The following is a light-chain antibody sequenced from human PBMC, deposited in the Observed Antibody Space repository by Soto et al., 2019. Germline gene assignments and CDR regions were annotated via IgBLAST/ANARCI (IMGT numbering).Light chain of an antibody. CDR3: QAWDSSTANVV. CDR1: KLGDQY. Sequence: SYELTQPSSVSVSPGQTASITCSGDKLGDQYACWYQQKPGQSPVLVIYQDSKRPSGIPERISGSNSGNTATLTISGTQAIDEADYYCQAWDSSTANVVFGGGTKVTVL. V-gene: IGLV3-1*01. CDR2: QDS. J-gene: IGLJ2*01.